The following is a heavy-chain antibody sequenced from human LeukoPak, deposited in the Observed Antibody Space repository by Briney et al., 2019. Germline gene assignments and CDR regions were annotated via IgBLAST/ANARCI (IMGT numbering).Heavy chain of an antibody. D-gene: IGHD2-21*02. Sequence: SETLSLTCTVSGGSISSYYWTWIRQPAGKGPEWIGRIHTSGSTNYNPSLKSRVNMSVDTSKNQFSLKLSSVTAADTAVYYCAIVTDPRYNWFDPWGQGTLVTVSS. J-gene: IGHJ5*02. CDR2: IHTSGST. CDR3: AIVTDPRYNWFDP. V-gene: IGHV4-4*07. CDR1: GGSISSYY.